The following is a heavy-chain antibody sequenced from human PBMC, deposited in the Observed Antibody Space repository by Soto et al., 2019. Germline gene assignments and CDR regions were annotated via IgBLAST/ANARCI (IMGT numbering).Heavy chain of an antibody. J-gene: IGHJ4*02. V-gene: IGHV3-15*01. CDR1: GFTFSNAW. CDR2: IKSKTDGGTT. D-gene: IGHD3-10*01. CDR3: TTVITMVRGVIISVDI. Sequence: GGSLRLSCAASGFTFSNAWMSWVRQAPGKGLEWVGRIKSKTDGGTTDYAAPVKGRFTISRDDSKNTLYLQMNSLKTEDTAVYYCTTVITMVRGVIISVDIWGQGTLVTVS.